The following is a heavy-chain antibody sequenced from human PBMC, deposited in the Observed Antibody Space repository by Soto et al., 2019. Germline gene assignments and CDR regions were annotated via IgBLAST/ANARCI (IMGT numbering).Heavy chain of an antibody. CDR1: GGSFSGYY. CDR3: ARRRRRGYSGYDGAGWFDP. V-gene: IGHV4-34*01. D-gene: IGHD5-12*01. J-gene: IGHJ5*02. CDR2: INHSGST. Sequence: PSETLSLTCAVYGGSFSGYYWSWIRQPPGKGLEWIGEINHSGSTNYNPSLKSRVTISVDTSKNQFSLKLSSVTAADTAVYYCARRRRRGYSGYDGAGWFDPWGQGTLVT.